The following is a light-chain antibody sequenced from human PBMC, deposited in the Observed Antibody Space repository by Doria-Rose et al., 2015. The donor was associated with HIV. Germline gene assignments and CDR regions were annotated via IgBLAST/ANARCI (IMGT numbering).Light chain of an antibody. CDR3: NSRDSSGNHWL. CDR2: GKN. Sequence: SSELSQEPAVSVALGQTVRITCQGDSLRSYYAGWYQQKPGQAPILVIYGKNNRPSGIPDRFSGFSSGNTASLTITGAQAEDEADYYCNSRDSSGNHWLFGGGTKLTVL. J-gene: IGLJ3*02. CDR1: SLRSYY. V-gene: IGLV3-19*01.